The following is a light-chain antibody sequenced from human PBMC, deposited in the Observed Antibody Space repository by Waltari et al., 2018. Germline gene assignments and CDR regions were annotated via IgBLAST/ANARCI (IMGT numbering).Light chain of an antibody. J-gene: IGKJ1*01. CDR3: MQARQTPWT. CDR2: LVS. CDR1: QSLLHSSVNTF. Sequence: DIVMTQSPLSLSVTPGEPASISCRSRQSLLHSSVNTFLDWYLQKPGQSPQLLIYLVSNRASGVPDRFSGSGSGTDFTLKISRVEAEDVGVYFCMQARQTPWTFGQGTKVEIK. V-gene: IGKV2-28*01.